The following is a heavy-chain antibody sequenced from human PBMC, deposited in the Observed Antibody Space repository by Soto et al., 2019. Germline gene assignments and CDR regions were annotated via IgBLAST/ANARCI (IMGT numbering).Heavy chain of an antibody. V-gene: IGHV4-59*01. CDR3: ARVRNYDFWSGYLGMDV. CDR2: IYYSGST. J-gene: IGHJ6*02. CDR1: GGSISSYY. D-gene: IGHD3-3*01. Sequence: SETLSLTCTVSGGSISSYYWSWIRQPPGKGLEWIGYIYYSGSTNYNPSLKSRVTISVDTSKNQFSLKLSSVTAADTAVYYCARVRNYDFWSGYLGMDVWGQGTKVTVYS.